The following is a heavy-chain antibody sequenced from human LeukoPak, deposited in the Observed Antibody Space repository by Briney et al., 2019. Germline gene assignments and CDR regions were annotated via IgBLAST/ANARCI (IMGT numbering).Heavy chain of an antibody. V-gene: IGHV3-7*01. D-gene: IGHD6-13*01. J-gene: IGHJ3*02. CDR1: GFTFSSYW. CDR2: IKQDGSEK. Sequence: GGSLRLSCAASGFTFSSYWMSWVRQAPGKGLEWVANIKQDGSEKYYVDSVKGRFTISRDNAKNSLYLQMNSLRAEDTAVYYCARVGSSRYWSLATDAFDIWGQGTMVTVSS. CDR3: ARVGSSRYWSLATDAFDI.